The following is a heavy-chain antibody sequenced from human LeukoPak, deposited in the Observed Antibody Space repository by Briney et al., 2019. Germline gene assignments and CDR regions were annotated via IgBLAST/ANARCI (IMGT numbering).Heavy chain of an antibody. V-gene: IGHV1-18*01. Sequence: ASVKVSCKASGYTSNNYGINWVRQAPGQGLEWMAWISVSNGNTNFAQRLQGRVTMTTDTSTSTAYMELRSLTSDDTAVYYCVRDLSSSGWYDTAGYWGQGTLVTVSS. J-gene: IGHJ4*02. D-gene: IGHD6-19*01. CDR3: VRDLSSSGWYDTAGY. CDR2: ISVSNGNT. CDR1: GYTSNNYG.